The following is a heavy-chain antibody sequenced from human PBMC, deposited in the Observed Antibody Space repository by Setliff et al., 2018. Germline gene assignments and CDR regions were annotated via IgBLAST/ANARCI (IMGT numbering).Heavy chain of an antibody. CDR1: GFTFRSYE. V-gene: IGHV3-48*03. Sequence: GGSLRLSCVASGFTFRSYEMNWVRRVPGKGLEWVSHISESGTSTHYIDSVKGRFTISRDNAKNSLYLQMNSLRAEDTAVYYCARDKFYAFDIWGQGTMVTVSS. CDR3: ARDKFYAFDI. CDR2: ISESGTST. J-gene: IGHJ3*02.